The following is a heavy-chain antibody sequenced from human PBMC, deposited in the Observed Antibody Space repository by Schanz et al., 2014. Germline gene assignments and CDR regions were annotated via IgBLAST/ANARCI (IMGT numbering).Heavy chain of an antibody. CDR1: EFTFNSYS. CDR2: IATSSSTR. J-gene: IGHJ1*01. Sequence: EVQLVESGGGLVKPGGSLRLSCEASEFTFNSYSMNWVRQVPGKGLEWLSYIATSSSTRHYADSVKGRVTISRDNAKNSVSLQMRRLRVEDTAVYYCASGVHVSSLQKGLQFWGRGTLVIVSS. D-gene: IGHD3-10*01. CDR3: ASGVHVSSLQKGLQF. V-gene: IGHV3-48*01.